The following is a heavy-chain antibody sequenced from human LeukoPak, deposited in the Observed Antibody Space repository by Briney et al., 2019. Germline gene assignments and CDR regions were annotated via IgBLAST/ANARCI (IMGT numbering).Heavy chain of an antibody. V-gene: IGHV3-74*01. D-gene: IGHD6-19*01. CDR1: GFTFSSYW. J-gene: IGHJ4*02. Sequence: PGGSLRLSCATSGFTFSSYWMHWVRQAPGKGLVWVSRINTDGSITNYADSVKGRFTISRDNAKNTLYLQMNSLRVDDTAVYYCASAAVAGSRPFDYWGQGTLVTVSS. CDR2: INTDGSIT. CDR3: ASAAVAGSRPFDY.